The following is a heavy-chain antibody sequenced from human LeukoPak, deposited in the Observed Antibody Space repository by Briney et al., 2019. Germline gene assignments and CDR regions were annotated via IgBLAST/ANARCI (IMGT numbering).Heavy chain of an antibody. CDR2: IYRLGNT. CDR3: AGRGQRYFRD. J-gene: IGHJ1*01. Sequence: SETLSLTCSVSGDSITTDNRSWLRQPPGKGLEWIGYIYRLGNTDYNPSLKSRVTISVDTSKNQLSLNLSSVTAADTAVYYCAGRGQRYFRDWGQGTLVTVSS. V-gene: IGHV4-4*08. CDR1: GDSITTDN.